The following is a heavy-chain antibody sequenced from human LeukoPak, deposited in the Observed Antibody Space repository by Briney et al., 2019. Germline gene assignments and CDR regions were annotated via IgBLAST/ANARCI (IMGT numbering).Heavy chain of an antibody. CDR3: ARQDSSGYIDAFDI. D-gene: IGHD3-22*01. Sequence: SETLSLTCTVSGGSISSGGYYWSWIRQHPGKGLEWIGYIYYSGSTNYNPSLKSRVTISVDTSKNQFSLKLSSVTAADTAVYYCARQDSSGYIDAFDIWGQGTMVTVSS. V-gene: IGHV4-61*08. CDR2: IYYSGST. CDR1: GGSISSGGYY. J-gene: IGHJ3*02.